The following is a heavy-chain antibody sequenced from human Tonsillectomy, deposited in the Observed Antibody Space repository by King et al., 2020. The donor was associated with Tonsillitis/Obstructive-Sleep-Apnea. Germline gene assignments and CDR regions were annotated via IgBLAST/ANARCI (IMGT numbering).Heavy chain of an antibody. V-gene: IGHV3-30*04. CDR2: ISYDGSNK. CDR1: GFTFSTYA. Sequence: VQLVESGGGVVQPGRSLRLSCAASGFTFSTYAMHWVRQAPGKGLEWGAVISYDGSNKNYADSVKGRFTISRDNSKNTLYLQMDSLRAEDTAVYYCAREGSIYGFWGGPAFDYWGQGTLVTVSS. D-gene: IGHD3-3*01. CDR3: AREGSIYGFWGGPAFDY. J-gene: IGHJ4*02.